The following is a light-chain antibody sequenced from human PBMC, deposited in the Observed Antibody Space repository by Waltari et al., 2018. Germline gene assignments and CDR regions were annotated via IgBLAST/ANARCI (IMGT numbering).Light chain of an antibody. J-gene: IGKJ1*01. Sequence: DIQMTQSPSSLSASIGDRVTITCRASQGISNDLAGYQLKPGETPKLLIYEASNLQRGIPSRFSGSGSGTDFTLTISGLQSDDFATYYCQHYFRTPRTFGQGTKVDIK. V-gene: IGKV1-27*01. CDR1: QGISND. CDR2: EAS. CDR3: QHYFRTPRT.